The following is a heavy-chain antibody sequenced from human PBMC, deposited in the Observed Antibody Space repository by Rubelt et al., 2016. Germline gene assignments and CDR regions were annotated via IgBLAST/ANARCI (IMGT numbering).Heavy chain of an antibody. J-gene: IGHJ6*02. Sequence: QVQLQESGPGLVEPSETLSLTCTVSGSSISTGYYWGWIRQPPGKGLEWIGNMYHSGSTHYNPSLKSRVTISVDTSKNQFSLRLSSVTAADMAVYYCARGDGWSGYYGRYGMDVWGQGTTVTVSS. CDR2: MYHSGST. CDR1: GSSISTGYY. V-gene: IGHV4-38-2*02. D-gene: IGHD3-3*01. CDR3: ARGDGWSGYYGRYGMDV.